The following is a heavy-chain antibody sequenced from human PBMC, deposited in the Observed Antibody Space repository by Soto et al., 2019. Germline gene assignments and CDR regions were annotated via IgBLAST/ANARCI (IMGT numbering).Heavy chain of an antibody. CDR3: ARDQGWELPYYFDY. D-gene: IGHD1-26*01. J-gene: IGHJ4*02. CDR2: ISAYNGNT. Sequence: QVQLVQSGAEVKKPGASVKVSCKASGYTFTSYGISWVRQAPGQGLEWMGWISAYNGNTNYAQKLQGRVTRTTDTXXSTADMELRSLKADDTAVYYCARDQGWELPYYFDYWGQGTLVTVSS. V-gene: IGHV1-18*01. CDR1: GYTFTSYG.